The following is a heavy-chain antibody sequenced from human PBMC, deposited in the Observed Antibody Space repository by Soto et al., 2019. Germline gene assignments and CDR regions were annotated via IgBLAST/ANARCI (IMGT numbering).Heavy chain of an antibody. J-gene: IGHJ5*02. CDR3: AKLSCTSSTCYFPGWFDP. V-gene: IGHV4-31*03. D-gene: IGHD2-2*01. CDR1: GDSISGGASF. CDR2: VYYSGSS. Sequence: KPSETLSLTCTVSGDSISGGASFWSWIRQPPGKGLEWIANVYYSGSSYYNPSLKSRLTISVDTTKNQFALQLKYMTAADTAVYYCAKLSCTSSTCYFPGWFDPWGQGTLVTVSS.